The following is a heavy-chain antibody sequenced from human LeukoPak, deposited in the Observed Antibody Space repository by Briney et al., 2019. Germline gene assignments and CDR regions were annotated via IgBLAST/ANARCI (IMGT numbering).Heavy chain of an antibody. CDR1: GYTFTGYY. J-gene: IGHJ4*02. V-gene: IGHV1-2*02. Sequence: ASVKVSCKSSGYTFTGYYMHWVRQAPGQGLAWMGWINPNSGGTNYAQKFQGRVTMTRDTSISTAYMELSRLRSDDTAVYYCATSTITAAVFDYWGQGTLVTVSS. D-gene: IGHD6-13*01. CDR3: ATSTITAAVFDY. CDR2: INPNSGGT.